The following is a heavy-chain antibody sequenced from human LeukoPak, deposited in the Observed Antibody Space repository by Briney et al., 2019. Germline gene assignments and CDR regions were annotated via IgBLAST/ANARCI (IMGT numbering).Heavy chain of an antibody. J-gene: IGHJ4*02. CDR2: TSYNGNT. Sequence: ASVRVSSKASVYTFTKYGISCVRQGPGLGLEWMGWTSYNGNTNYTQKIQDRVTMTTDTSTTTAYLELRSLESDDTAVYYCARHSGSGWQALGYWGQGTLVTVSS. CDR3: ARHSGSGWQALGY. V-gene: IGHV1-18*04. D-gene: IGHD6-19*01. CDR1: VYTFTKYG.